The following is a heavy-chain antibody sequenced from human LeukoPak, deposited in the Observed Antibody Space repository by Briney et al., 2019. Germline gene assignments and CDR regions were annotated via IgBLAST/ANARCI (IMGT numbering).Heavy chain of an antibody. V-gene: IGHV4-39*01. CDR3: ARRLTMGGFGY. Sequence: SETLSLTCTVSGGSISSSSYYWGWIRQPPGKGLEWIGSIYYSGSTYYNPSLKSRVTISVDTSKNQFSLKLSSVTAADTAVYYCARRLTMGGFGYWGQGTLVTVSS. D-gene: IGHD3-16*01. CDR2: IYYSGST. J-gene: IGHJ4*02. CDR1: GGSISSSSYY.